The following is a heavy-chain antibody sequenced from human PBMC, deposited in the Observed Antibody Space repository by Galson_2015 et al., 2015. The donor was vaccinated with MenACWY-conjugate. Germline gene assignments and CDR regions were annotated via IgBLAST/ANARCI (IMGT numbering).Heavy chain of an antibody. CDR3: AIVRMEYCDGGTCYGLDV. J-gene: IGHJ6*02. D-gene: IGHD2-21*01. V-gene: IGHV1-24*01. CDR1: GHSLSDLS. Sequence: SVKVSCKVSGHSLSDLSMHWVRQAPGRGLEWMGGFDPDHGKTIYAEKFQGRVTTTEDTLTDTVYMELTSLTSEDTAVYFCAIVRMEYCDGGTCYGLDVWGQGTTVTVSS. CDR2: FDPDHGKT.